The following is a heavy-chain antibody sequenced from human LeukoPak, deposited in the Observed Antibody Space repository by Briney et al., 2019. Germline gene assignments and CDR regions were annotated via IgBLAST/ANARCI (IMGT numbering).Heavy chain of an antibody. D-gene: IGHD6-13*01. CDR2: IYYSGST. CDR1: GGSISSYY. V-gene: IGHV4-59*12. J-gene: IGHJ6*02. CDR3: ARDRVGISNYYYYGMDV. Sequence: SETLSLTCTVSGGSISSYYWSWIRQPPGKGLEWIGYIYYSGSTNYNPSLKSRVTISVDTSKNQFSLKLSSVTAADAAVYYCARDRVGISNYYYYGMDVWGQGTTVTVSS.